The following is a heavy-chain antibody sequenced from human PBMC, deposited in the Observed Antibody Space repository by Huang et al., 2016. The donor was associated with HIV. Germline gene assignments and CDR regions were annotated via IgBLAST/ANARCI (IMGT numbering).Heavy chain of an antibody. CDR2: IMSNGGDT. D-gene: IGHD3-10*01. J-gene: IGHJ6*03. CDR1: GFSFRNYL. V-gene: IGHV3-64*07. CDR3: ARDGRTWFGESYYYYYLDV. Sequence: VQLVESGGGLVEPGGGSLRLSCAASGFSFRNYLIHWVRQARGKGLEYVSGIMSNGGDTYYADSVKGRFTISRDNSKDTLYLQMGSLRADDMAVYYCARDGRTWFGESYYYYYLDVWGKGTTVAVSS.